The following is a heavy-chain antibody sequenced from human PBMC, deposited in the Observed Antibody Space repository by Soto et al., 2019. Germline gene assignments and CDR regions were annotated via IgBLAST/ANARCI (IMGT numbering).Heavy chain of an antibody. J-gene: IGHJ6*03. CDR2: IYYSGST. D-gene: IGHD3-16*01. CDR3: ARALADGPLGIDYYYYMDV. CDR1: GGSISSYY. V-gene: IGHV4-59*01. Sequence: SETLSLTCTVSGGSISSYYWSWIRQPPGKGLEWIGYIYYSGSTNYNPSLKSRVTISLDTSKNQFSLKLSSVTAADTAVYYCARALADGPLGIDYYYYMDVWGKGTTVTVSS.